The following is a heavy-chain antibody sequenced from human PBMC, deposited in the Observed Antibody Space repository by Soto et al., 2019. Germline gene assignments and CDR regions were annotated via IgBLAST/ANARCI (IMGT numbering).Heavy chain of an antibody. CDR3: AREGPGGYYYDY. Sequence: ASVKVYCKASGYTFTSYGISWVRQAPGQGLEWMGWISAYNGNTNYAQKLQGRVTMTTDTSTSTSYMELRSLRSDDTAVYYCAREGPGGYYYDYWGQGTLVTVSS. CDR1: GYTFTSYG. J-gene: IGHJ4*02. D-gene: IGHD3-22*01. CDR2: ISAYNGNT. V-gene: IGHV1-18*01.